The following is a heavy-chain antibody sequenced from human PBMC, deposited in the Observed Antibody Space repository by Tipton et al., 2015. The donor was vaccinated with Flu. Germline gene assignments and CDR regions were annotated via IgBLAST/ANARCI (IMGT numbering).Heavy chain of an antibody. CDR1: GGSFSGYY. CDR3: AREFCSGVRCSGAFDL. V-gene: IGHV4-34*01. J-gene: IGHJ3*01. CDR2: INHSGST. D-gene: IGHD2-15*01. Sequence: AGLVKPSETLSLTCAVYGGSFSGYYWSWIRQPPGKGLEWIGEINHSGSTNYNPSLKSRVTISVDTSKNQFSLKLSSVTAADTAVYYCAREFCSGVRCSGAFDLWGQGTMVTVSS.